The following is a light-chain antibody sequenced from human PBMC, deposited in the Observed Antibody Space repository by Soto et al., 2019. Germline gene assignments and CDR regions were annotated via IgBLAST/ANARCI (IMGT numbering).Light chain of an antibody. CDR2: GAS. Sequence: EIVMTQFPGTLSLSPGERATLSCRASQSVSSNLAWYQQKPGQAPRLLIYGASTRATGIPARFSGSGSGKEFTLTISSLQSEDFAVYYCQQYNNWPLTFGGGTKVDIK. V-gene: IGKV3-15*01. CDR1: QSVSSN. J-gene: IGKJ4*01. CDR3: QQYNNWPLT.